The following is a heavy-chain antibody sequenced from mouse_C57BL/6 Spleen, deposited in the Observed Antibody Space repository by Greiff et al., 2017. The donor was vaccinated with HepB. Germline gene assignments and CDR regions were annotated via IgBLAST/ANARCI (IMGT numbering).Heavy chain of an antibody. J-gene: IGHJ3*01. V-gene: IGHV5-17*01. CDR3: ASYDYDDWFAY. Sequence: EVKLQESGGGLVKPGGSLKLSCAASGFTFSDYGMHWVRQAPEKGLEWVAYISSGSSTIYYADTVKGRFTISRDNAKNTLFLQMTSLRSEDTAMYYCASYDYDDWFAYWGQGTLVTVSA. D-gene: IGHD2-4*01. CDR1: GFTFSDYG. CDR2: ISSGSSTI.